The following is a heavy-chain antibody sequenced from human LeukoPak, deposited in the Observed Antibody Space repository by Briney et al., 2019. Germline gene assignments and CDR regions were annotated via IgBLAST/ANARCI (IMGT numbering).Heavy chain of an antibody. V-gene: IGHV3-23*01. Sequence: AGGSLRLSCAASGFTFSSYAMTWVRQAPGKGLEWVSGVSGSGDSAHYADSVKGRFTISRDSSKSTLYLQLNSLRAEDTALYYCAKGTSNSFGYYFYIDVWGKGTTVTVSS. CDR2: VSGSGDSA. D-gene: IGHD4-11*01. CDR1: GFTFSSYA. CDR3: AKGTSNSFGYYFYIDV. J-gene: IGHJ6*03.